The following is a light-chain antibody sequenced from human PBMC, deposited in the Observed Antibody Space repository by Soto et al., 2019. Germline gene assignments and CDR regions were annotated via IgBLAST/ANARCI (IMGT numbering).Light chain of an antibody. CDR3: VQASHWPYT. J-gene: IGKJ2*01. CDR1: QSLVSGDGKTY. V-gene: IGKV2-30*01. CDR2: KVS. Sequence: DVVMTQSPLFLPVTLGQPASISCRSSQSLVSGDGKTYLNWFQQRPGQSPRRLIYKVSNRDSGVPDRFSGSVSGIDFTLKISRVEAEDVGIYFCVQASHWPYTFGQGTKLEIK.